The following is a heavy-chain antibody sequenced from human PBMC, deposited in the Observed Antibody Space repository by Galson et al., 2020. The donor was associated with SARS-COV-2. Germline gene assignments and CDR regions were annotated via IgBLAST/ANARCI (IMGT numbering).Heavy chain of an antibody. Sequence: ASVKVSSKATGYVFSSYAISWVRQAPGQGLEWVGWISVYNGDTNHAQKVQGRVTMTTDTSTSTAYMELRSLRSDDTAVYYCARGGSGWVPYDYWCQGTLVTVSS. V-gene: IGHV1-18*01. D-gene: IGHD3-10*01. CDR3: ARGGSGWVPYDY. CDR2: ISVYNGDT. J-gene: IGHJ4*02. CDR1: GYVFSSYA.